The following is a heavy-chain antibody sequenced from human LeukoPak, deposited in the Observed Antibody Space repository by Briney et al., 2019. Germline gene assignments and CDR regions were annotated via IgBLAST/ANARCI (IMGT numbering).Heavy chain of an antibody. CDR1: GFTFSSYG. CDR2: IRYDGSNK. J-gene: IGHJ4*02. Sequence: PGGSLRLSCAASGFTFSSYGMHWVRQAPGKGLEWVAFIRYDGSNKYYADSVKGRFTISRDNSKNTLYLQMNSLRAEDTAVYYCARDAVPYYGDYVDYWGQGTLVTVSS. D-gene: IGHD4-17*01. V-gene: IGHV3-30*02. CDR3: ARDAVPYYGDYVDY.